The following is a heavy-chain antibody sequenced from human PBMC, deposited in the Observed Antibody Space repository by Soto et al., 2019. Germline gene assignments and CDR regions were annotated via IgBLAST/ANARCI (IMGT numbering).Heavy chain of an antibody. Sequence: LRLSCTASSFTLDEYAMHWVRQAPGKGLEWVSSISWNSGRKVYADSVKGRFTVSRDNAKNSLYLQMNSLRSEDTALYYCVKDISGRGSYYYYHGMDVWGQGTTVTAP. V-gene: IGHV3-9*01. CDR1: SFTLDEYA. D-gene: IGHD3-16*01. CDR2: ISWNSGRK. J-gene: IGHJ6*02. CDR3: VKDISGRGSYYYYHGMDV.